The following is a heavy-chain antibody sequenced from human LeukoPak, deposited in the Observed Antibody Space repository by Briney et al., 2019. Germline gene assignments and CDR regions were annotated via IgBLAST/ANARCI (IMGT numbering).Heavy chain of an antibody. CDR1: GFTFSSYG. D-gene: IGHD2-2*01. CDR2: IRYDGSNK. V-gene: IGHV3-30*02. Sequence: GGSLRLSCAASGFTFSSYGMHWVRQAPGKGLEWVAFIRYDGSNKYYADSVKGRFTISRDNSKNTLYLQMNSLRAEDTAVYYCATDIVVVPAAPFDYWGQGTLVTVSS. CDR3: ATDIVVVPAAPFDY. J-gene: IGHJ4*02.